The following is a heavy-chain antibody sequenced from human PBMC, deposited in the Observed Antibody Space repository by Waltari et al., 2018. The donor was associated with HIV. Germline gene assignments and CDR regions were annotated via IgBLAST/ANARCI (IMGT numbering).Heavy chain of an antibody. Sequence: EVQLLESGGGLVQPGGSLTFSCGASGFTFSSYATSWVRQAPGKGLEWVSAISGSGGSTYYADSVKGRFTISRDNSKNTLYLQMNSLRAEDTAVYYCAKDPMDIVATINYYGMDVWGQGTTVTVSS. V-gene: IGHV3-23*01. CDR2: ISGSGGST. CDR1: GFTFSSYA. CDR3: AKDPMDIVATINYYGMDV. J-gene: IGHJ6*02. D-gene: IGHD5-12*01.